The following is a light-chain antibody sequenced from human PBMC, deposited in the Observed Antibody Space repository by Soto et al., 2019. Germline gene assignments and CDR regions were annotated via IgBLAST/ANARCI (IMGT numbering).Light chain of an antibody. V-gene: IGKV3-20*01. J-gene: IGKJ1*01. Sequence: ETVLTQSPGTLSLSPGEGATLSCRASQSIVGTFLAWYQQKPGQAPRLLIYDVSSRATGIPDRFSGSGSTTDFNLTISRLEPEDFAVFYCQHYGGSAGTFGQGTKVEI. CDR2: DVS. CDR3: QHYGGSAGT. CDR1: QSIVGTF.